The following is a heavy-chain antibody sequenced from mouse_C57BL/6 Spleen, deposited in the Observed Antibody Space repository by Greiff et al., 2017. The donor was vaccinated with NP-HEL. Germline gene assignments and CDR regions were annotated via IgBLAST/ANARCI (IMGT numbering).Heavy chain of an antibody. D-gene: IGHD1-1*01. Sequence: EVQLQQSGPELVKPGASVKIPCKASGYTFTDYNMDWVKQSHGKSLEWIGDINPNNGGTIYNQKFKGKATLTVDKSSSTAYMELRSLTSEDTAVYYCARRYLITTVVANYFDYWGQGTTLTVSS. CDR3: ARRYLITTVVANYFDY. CDR2: INPNNGGT. J-gene: IGHJ2*01. CDR1: GYTFTDYN. V-gene: IGHV1-18*01.